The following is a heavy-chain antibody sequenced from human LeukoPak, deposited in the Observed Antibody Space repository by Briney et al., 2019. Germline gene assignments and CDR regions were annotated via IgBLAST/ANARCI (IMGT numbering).Heavy chain of an antibody. D-gene: IGHD3-22*01. CDR2: INHSGST. V-gene: IGHV4-34*01. CDR1: GGSFSGYY. J-gene: IGHJ3*02. Sequence: SETLSLTCAVYGGSFSGYYWSWIRQPPGKGLEWIGEINHSGSTNYNPSLKSRVTISVDTSKNQFSLKLSSVTAADTAVYYCARHRTITMIVVVITDAFDIWGQGTMVTVSS. CDR3: ARHRTITMIVVVITDAFDI.